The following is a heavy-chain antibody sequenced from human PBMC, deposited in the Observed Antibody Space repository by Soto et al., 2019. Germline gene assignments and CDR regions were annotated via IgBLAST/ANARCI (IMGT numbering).Heavy chain of an antibody. CDR2: ISGSGGST. D-gene: IGHD2-21*02. V-gene: IGHV3-23*04. CDR1: GFTFSSYA. J-gene: IGHJ4*02. CDR3: AKTGIACGADCYPVGHYDY. Sequence: EVQLVDSGGGLVQPGESLRLSCAASGFTFSSYAMSWVRQAPGKGLEWVSAISGSGGSTYYADSVKGRFTISRDDSRSTLYLQMNSLRAEDTAVYYCAKTGIACGADCYPVGHYDYWGQGTLVTVSS.